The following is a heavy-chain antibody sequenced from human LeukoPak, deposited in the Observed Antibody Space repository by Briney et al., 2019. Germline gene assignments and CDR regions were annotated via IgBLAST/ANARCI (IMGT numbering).Heavy chain of an antibody. CDR2: ISGSGGST. V-gene: IGHV3-23*01. CDR3: AKGYSGYDNYYYYMDV. Sequence: GGSLRLPCAASGFTFSSYAMSWVRQAPGKGLEWVSAISGSGGSTYYADSVKGRFSISRDNSKNTLYLQMNSLRAEDTAVYYCAKGYSGYDNYYYYMDVWGKGTTVTVSS. J-gene: IGHJ6*03. D-gene: IGHD5-12*01. CDR1: GFTFSSYA.